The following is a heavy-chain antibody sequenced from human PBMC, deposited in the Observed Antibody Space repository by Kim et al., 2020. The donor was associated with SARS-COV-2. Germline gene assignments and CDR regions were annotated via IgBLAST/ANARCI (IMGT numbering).Heavy chain of an antibody. Sequence: VKGRFTISRDNSKNTLYLQMNSLRAEDTAVYYCAKDRVSGSSWYEYYFDYWGQGTLVTVSS. D-gene: IGHD6-13*01. J-gene: IGHJ4*02. V-gene: IGHV3-30*02. CDR3: AKDRVSGSSWYEYYFDY.